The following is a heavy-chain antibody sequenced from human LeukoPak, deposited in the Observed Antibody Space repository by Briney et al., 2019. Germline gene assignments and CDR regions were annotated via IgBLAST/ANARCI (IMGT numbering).Heavy chain of an antibody. CDR1: GFTSTIYG. D-gene: IGHD1-26*01. V-gene: IGHV3-33*06. CDR2: ICNDGSYE. J-gene: IGHJ4*02. Sequence: PGRSLRLSRAASGFTSTIYGTHWVREAPGEGEEWVGVICNDGSYEYYADSVKGRFTIPRDSSKNTLYLQMNSLRAEDTAVYYCAKDGVGATSLDCWGQGTLVTVSS. CDR3: AKDGVGATSLDC.